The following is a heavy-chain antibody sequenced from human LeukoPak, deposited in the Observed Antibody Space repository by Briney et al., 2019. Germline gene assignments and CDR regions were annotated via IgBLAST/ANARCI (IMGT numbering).Heavy chain of an antibody. V-gene: IGHV4-59*01. J-gene: IGHJ4*02. Sequence: SETLSLTCTVSGGSISSYYWSWIRQPPGKGLEWIGYIYYSGSTKYNPALKSRVTISVDTSRNQFSLKLSSVTAADTAVYYCARDRGGLAAAGTMVADYYLDNWGQGTLVTVSS. D-gene: IGHD6-13*01. CDR3: ARDRGGLAAAGTMVADYYLDN. CDR1: GGSISSYY. CDR2: IYYSGST.